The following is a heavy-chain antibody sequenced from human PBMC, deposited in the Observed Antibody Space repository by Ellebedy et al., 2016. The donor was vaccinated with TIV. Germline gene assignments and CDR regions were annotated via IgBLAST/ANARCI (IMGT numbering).Heavy chain of an antibody. D-gene: IGHD2-8*01. Sequence: MPSETLSLTCTVSGASVSTTSYYWVWFRQPPGKGLEWIGSFSYGGPTYYNPSLKTRVTISVDTSKNQFSLRLNSVTAADTAVYDCASDHTNWDGMDVWGQGTTVSVSS. J-gene: IGHJ6*02. V-gene: IGHV4-39*07. CDR3: ASDHTNWDGMDV. CDR2: FSYGGPT. CDR1: GASVSTTSYY.